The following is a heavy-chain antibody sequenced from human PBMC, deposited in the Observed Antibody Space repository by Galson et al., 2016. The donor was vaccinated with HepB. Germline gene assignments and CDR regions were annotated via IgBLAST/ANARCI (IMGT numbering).Heavy chain of an antibody. CDR1: GFSFDDYG. J-gene: IGHJ4*02. Sequence: SLRLSCAASGFSFDDYGMTWVRQAPGKGLEWVSSISDGGLPHYADSVKGRFTISRDNYRKSVYLQMNSLRPEDTAIYYCAKPPADRRWDLLPGGYLGQGILVTGSS. D-gene: IGHD1-26*01. CDR3: AKPPADRRWDLLPGGY. V-gene: IGHV3-23*01. CDR2: ISDGGLP.